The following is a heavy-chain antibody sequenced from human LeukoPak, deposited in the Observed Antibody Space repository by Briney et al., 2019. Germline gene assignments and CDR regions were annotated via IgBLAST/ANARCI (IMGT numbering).Heavy chain of an antibody. CDR1: GFTFSGSA. Sequence: GGSLKLSCAASGFTFSGSAMHWVRQASGKGLEWVGRIRSKANSYATAYAASVKGRFTISRDDSKNTAYLQMNSLKTEDTAVYYCTRHELGFGELSGSYWGQGTLVTVSS. CDR2: IRSKANSYAT. V-gene: IGHV3-73*01. D-gene: IGHD3-10*01. J-gene: IGHJ4*02. CDR3: TRHELGFGELSGSY.